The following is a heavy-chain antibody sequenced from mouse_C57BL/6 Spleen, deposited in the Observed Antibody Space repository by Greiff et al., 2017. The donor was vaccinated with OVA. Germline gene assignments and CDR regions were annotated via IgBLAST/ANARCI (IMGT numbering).Heavy chain of an antibody. CDR2: ISSVSSTI. V-gene: IGHV5-17*01. Sequence: VQLKESGGGLVKPGGSLKLSCAASGFTFCDYGMHWVRPAPEKGLEWVAYISSVSSTIYYADIVKGRFTISRDNAKNTLFQQITSLRSEDTAMYYCADNYYGSSYAMDYWGQGTSFTVSS. CDR1: GFTFCDYG. J-gene: IGHJ4*01. D-gene: IGHD1-1*01. CDR3: ADNYYGSSYAMDY.